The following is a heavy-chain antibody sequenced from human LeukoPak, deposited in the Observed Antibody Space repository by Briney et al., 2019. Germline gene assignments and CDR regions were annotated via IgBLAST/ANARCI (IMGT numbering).Heavy chain of an antibody. Sequence: SETPSLTCAVYGGSFSGYYWSWIRQPPGKGLEWIGEINHSGSTNYNPSLKSRVTISVDTSKNQFSLKLSSVTAADTAVYYCARGRGARYYDFWSGSAKRPDIPVYFDYWGQGTLVTVSS. CDR2: INHSGST. D-gene: IGHD3-3*01. CDR3: ARGRGARYYDFWSGSAKRPDIPVYFDY. J-gene: IGHJ4*02. V-gene: IGHV4-34*01. CDR1: GGSFSGYY.